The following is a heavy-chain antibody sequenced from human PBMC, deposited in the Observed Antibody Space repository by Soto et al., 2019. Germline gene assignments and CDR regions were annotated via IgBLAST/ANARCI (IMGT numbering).Heavy chain of an antibody. CDR1: GGSITSSY. CDR2: IYDTGISGSTPST. V-gene: IGHV4-59*01. J-gene: IGHJ6*02. D-gene: IGHD3-16*01. Sequence: SETLSLTCTVSGGSITSSYWSWIRRPPGKGLEWIAYIYDTGISGSTPSTSYNPSLTSRVTMSVATSKSQFSLKLTSVTGADTAVYYCARGEDACFYYGLDVWGQGITVTVSS. CDR3: ARGEDACFYYGLDV.